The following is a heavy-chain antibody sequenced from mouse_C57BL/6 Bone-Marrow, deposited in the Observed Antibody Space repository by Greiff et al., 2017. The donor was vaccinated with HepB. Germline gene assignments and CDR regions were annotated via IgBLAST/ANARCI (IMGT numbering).Heavy chain of an antibody. Sequence: VQLQQSGAELARPGASLKLSCKASGYTFTSYGISWVKQRTGQGLEWIGDIYPRSGYIYYNEKFKGKFTLTADKSSSTAYMGLRSLPSEDSAVYFCEVLLLRRGYFDVWGTGTTVTVSS. CDR2: IYPRSGYI. J-gene: IGHJ1*03. D-gene: IGHD1-1*01. CDR3: EVLLLRRGYFDV. V-gene: IGHV1-81*01. CDR1: GYTFTSYG.